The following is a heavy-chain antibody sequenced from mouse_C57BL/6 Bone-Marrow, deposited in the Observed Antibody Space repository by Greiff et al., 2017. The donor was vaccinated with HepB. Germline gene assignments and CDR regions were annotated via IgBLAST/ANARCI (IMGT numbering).Heavy chain of an antibody. CDR3: VLNWDGAWFAY. CDR2: IRSKSNNYAT. Sequence: DVKLVESGGGLVQPKGSLKLSCAASGFSFNTYAMNWVRQAPGKGLEWVARIRSKSNNYATYYADSVKDRFTISRDDSESMLYLQMNNLKTEDTAMYYCVLNWDGAWFAYWGQGTLVTVSA. V-gene: IGHV10-1*01. D-gene: IGHD4-1*01. CDR1: GFSFNTYA. J-gene: IGHJ3*01.